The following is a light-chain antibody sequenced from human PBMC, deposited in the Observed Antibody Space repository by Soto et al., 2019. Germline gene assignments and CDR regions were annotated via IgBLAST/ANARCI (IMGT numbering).Light chain of an antibody. J-gene: IGLJ3*02. Sequence: SSELTQPPSMSVSPGQTATITCSGAGLGSKFACWYQQKPGQSPILVIYQDNKRPSGIPGRFSGSNSGNTATLAISGTQPMDEADYYCQAWDIRVFGGGTKLTVL. CDR3: QAWDIRV. CDR1: GLGSKF. V-gene: IGLV3-1*01. CDR2: QDN.